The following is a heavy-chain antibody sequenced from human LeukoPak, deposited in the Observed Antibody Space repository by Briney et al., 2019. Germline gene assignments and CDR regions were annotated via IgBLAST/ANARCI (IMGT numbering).Heavy chain of an antibody. V-gene: IGHV3-74*01. J-gene: IGHJ5*02. CDR1: GFTFSSYW. CDR3: ARGYGDWFDP. CDR2: INSDGSST. Sequence: GGSLRLSCAASGFTFSSYWMHWVRQATGKGLVWVSRINSDGSSTYYADSVKGRFSISRDNAKNTLYLQMNSLRAEDTAVYYCARGYGDWFDPWGQGTLVTVSS. D-gene: IGHD3-10*01.